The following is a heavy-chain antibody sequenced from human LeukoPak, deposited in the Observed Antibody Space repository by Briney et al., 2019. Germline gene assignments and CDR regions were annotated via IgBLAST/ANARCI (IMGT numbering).Heavy chain of an antibody. CDR2: IYHSGST. CDR1: GYSISSGYY. V-gene: IGHV4-38-2*02. CDR3: AREFRYCSGGSCSYYYYYYMDV. J-gene: IGHJ6*03. Sequence: PSETLSFTCTVSGYSISSGYYWGWIRQPPGKGLEWIGSIYHSGSTYYNPSLKSRVTISVDTSKNQFSLKLSSVTAADTAVYYCAREFRYCSGGSCSYYYYYYMDVWGKGTTVTVSS. D-gene: IGHD2-15*01.